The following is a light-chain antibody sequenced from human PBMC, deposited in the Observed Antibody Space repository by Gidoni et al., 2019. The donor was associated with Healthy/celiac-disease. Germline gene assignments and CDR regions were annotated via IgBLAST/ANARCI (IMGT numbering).Light chain of an antibody. V-gene: IGKV1-33*01. Sequence: DIQLTQSPSPLSASVGDRVTITCQASQDISNYLKWYQQKPGKAPKLLIYDASNLETGGPSRFSGSGSGTDFTFTISSLQPEYIATYYCQQYDNLPLTFGGXTKVEIK. J-gene: IGKJ4*01. CDR2: DAS. CDR3: QQYDNLPLT. CDR1: QDISNY.